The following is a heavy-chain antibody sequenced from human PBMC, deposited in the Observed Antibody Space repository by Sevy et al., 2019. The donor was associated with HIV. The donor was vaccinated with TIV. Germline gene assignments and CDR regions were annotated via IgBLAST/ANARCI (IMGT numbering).Heavy chain of an antibody. V-gene: IGHV4-39*02. CDR3: AKIFAH. Sequence: SETLSLTCTVSGGSISTSGSYWGWIRQPPGKGVEWIGDISYGGITNYNPSLRGRVTISRDTSNNHFSLKLSSVTAADTAVYYCAKIFAHWGQGTLVTVSS. J-gene: IGHJ5*02. CDR2: ISYGGIT. CDR1: GGSISTSGSY.